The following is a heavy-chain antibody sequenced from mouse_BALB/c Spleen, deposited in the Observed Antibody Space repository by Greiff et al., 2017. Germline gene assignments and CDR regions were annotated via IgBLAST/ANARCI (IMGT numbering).Heavy chain of an antibody. J-gene: IGHJ4*01. V-gene: IGHV2-9*02. CDR1: GFSLTSYG. CDR2: IWAGGST. CDR3: ARDEGDGYMYAMDY. Sequence: VQLQQSGPGLVAPSQSLSITCTVSGFSLTSYGVHWVRQPPGKGLEWLGVIWAGGSTNYNSALMSRLSISKDNSKSQVFLKMNSLQTDDTAMYYCARDEGDGYMYAMDYWGQGTSVTVSS. D-gene: IGHD2-3*01.